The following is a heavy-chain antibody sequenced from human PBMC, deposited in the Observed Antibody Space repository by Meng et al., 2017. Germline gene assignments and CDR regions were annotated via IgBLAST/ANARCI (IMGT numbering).Heavy chain of an antibody. D-gene: IGHD6-6*01. CDR1: GGSFSGYY. CDR2: INHSGST. V-gene: IGHV4-34*01. CDR3: ARRGIAARPFYY. Sequence: VHLQLWGPASLKPSETLSLTCAVYGGSFSGYYWNWIRQPPGKGLEWIGEINHSGSTNYNPSLKSRVTISVDTSKNQFSLKLSSVTAADTAVYYCARRGIAARPFYYWGQGTLVTVAS. J-gene: IGHJ4*02.